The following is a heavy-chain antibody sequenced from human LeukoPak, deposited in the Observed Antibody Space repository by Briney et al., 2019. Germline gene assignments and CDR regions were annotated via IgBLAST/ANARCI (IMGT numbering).Heavy chain of an antibody. Sequence: ASVKVSCKASGYTFTGYYMHWVRQAPGQGLEWMGWINPNSGGTNYAQKFQGRVTMTRDTPISTAYMELSRLRSDDTAVYYCARSKNIAAAGTGVGYWGQGTLVTVSS. V-gene: IGHV1-2*02. D-gene: IGHD6-13*01. J-gene: IGHJ4*02. CDR1: GYTFTGYY. CDR2: INPNSGGT. CDR3: ARSKNIAAAGTGVGY.